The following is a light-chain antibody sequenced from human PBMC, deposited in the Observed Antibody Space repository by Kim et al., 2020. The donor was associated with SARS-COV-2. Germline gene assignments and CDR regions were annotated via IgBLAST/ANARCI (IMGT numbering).Light chain of an antibody. CDR3: NSRDSSGNHLLYV. CDR1: SISSYG. V-gene: IGLV3-19*01. CDR2: GKN. Sequence: GQTVRITCQGDSISSYGASWYQHQPGQAPVLVLYGKNNQPSAIPDRFSGSSSGNTASLTITGAQAEDEADYYCNSRDSSGNHLLYVFGTGTKVTVL. J-gene: IGLJ1*01.